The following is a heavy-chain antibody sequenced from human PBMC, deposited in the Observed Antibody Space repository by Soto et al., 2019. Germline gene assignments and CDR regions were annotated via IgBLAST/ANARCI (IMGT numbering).Heavy chain of an antibody. Sequence: QLVESGGGLVRPGGSLRLSCSASGVSISSAWMNWVRQAPGKGLEWVGRIKTKIEGETTHYAAPVNGRFTVSRDDSKNMLYLQMNSLKADDTALYYCTTGSVESVWGQGTTVTVSS. CDR1: GVSISSAW. CDR2: IKTKIEGETT. D-gene: IGHD2-15*01. CDR3: TTGSVESV. J-gene: IGHJ6*02. V-gene: IGHV3-15*07.